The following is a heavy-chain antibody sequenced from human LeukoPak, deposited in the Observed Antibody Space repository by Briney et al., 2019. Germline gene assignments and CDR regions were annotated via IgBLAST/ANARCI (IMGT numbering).Heavy chain of an antibody. CDR3: ARDLRVIGNAFDI. D-gene: IGHD3-10*01. J-gene: IGHJ3*02. V-gene: IGHV3-48*01. Sequence: GGSRRLSCAASGFTFSSYSMNWVRQAPGKGLEWVSYISSSSSTIYYADSVKGRFTISRDNAKNSLYLQMNSLRAEDTAVYYCARDLRVIGNAFDIWGQGTMVTVSS. CDR2: ISSSSSTI. CDR1: GFTFSSYS.